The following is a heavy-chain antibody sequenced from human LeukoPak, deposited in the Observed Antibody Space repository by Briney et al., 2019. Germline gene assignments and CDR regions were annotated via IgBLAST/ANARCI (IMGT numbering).Heavy chain of an antibody. J-gene: IGHJ6*03. CDR2: VSGSAGRT. CDR3: AKDRGHCVNGVCHNYYYMDV. CDR1: GFTFSSYA. D-gene: IGHD2-8*01. V-gene: IGHV3-23*01. Sequence: PGGSLRLSCAASGFTFSSYAMTWVRQAPGKGLEWVSTVSGSAGRTDYADSVKGRFTISRDNLKNTLYLRMNSLRAEDTAVYYCAKDRGHCVNGVCHNYYYMDVWGKGTTVTVSS.